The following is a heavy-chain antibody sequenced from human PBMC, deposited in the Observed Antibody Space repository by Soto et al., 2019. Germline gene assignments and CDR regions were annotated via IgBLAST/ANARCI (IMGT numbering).Heavy chain of an antibody. D-gene: IGHD3-3*01. J-gene: IGHJ3*01. CDR2: ISGSGGST. CDR1: GFTLSSYA. Sequence: GGPLRLSCAASGFTLSSYAMSWVRQAPGKGQEWVSAISGSGGSTYYADSVKGRFTISRDNSKNTLYLQMNSLRVEDTAVYYCAKMGDFWSGYYGTGAFDVCAQRTTVTVSS. CDR3: AKMGDFWSGYYGTGAFDV. V-gene: IGHV3-23*01.